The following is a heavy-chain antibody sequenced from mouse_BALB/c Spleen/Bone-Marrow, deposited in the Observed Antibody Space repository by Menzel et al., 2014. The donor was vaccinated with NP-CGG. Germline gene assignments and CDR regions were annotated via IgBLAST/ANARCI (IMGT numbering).Heavy chain of an antibody. CDR2: INPYNGDT. CDR1: GYSFTGYF. Sequence: EVKLVESGPELVKPGASVKISCKASGYSFTGYFMNWVMQSHGKSLEWIGRINPYNGDTFYNQKFKGKATLTVDKSSSTAHMDLRSLASEDSAVYYCAKVTTDWYFDVWGAGTTVTVSS. J-gene: IGHJ1*01. D-gene: IGHD1-1*01. V-gene: IGHV1-20*02. CDR3: AKVTTDWYFDV.